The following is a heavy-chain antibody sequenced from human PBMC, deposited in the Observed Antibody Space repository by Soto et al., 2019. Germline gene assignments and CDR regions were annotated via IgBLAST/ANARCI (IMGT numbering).Heavy chain of an antibody. Sequence: SETLSLTCTVSGGSISSYYWSWIRQPAGKGLEWIGRIYTSGSTNYNPSLKSRVTMSVDTSKNQFSLKLSSVTAADTAVYYCARAIDEAAATRANYYYGMDVWGQGTTVTVSS. V-gene: IGHV4-4*07. CDR3: ARAIDEAAATRANYYYGMDV. CDR2: IYTSGST. J-gene: IGHJ6*02. CDR1: GGSISSYY. D-gene: IGHD6-13*01.